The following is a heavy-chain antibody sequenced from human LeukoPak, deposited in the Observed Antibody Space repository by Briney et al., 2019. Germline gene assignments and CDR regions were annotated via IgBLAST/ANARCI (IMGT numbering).Heavy chain of an antibody. J-gene: IGHJ6*02. CDR2: IYTSGST. D-gene: IGHD2-2*01. V-gene: IGHV4-4*07. Sequence: SETLSLTCTVSGGSISSYYWSWIRQPAGKGLEWIGRIYTSGSTNYNPSLKSRVTMSVDTSKNQFSLKLSSVTAADTAVYYCARDSGGYCSSTSCHYYYYYYGMDVWGQGTTVTVSS. CDR3: ARDSGGYCSSTSCHYYYYYYGMDV. CDR1: GGSISSYY.